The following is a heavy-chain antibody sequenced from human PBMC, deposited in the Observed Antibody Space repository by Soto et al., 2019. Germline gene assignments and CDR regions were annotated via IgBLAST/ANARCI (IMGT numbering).Heavy chain of an antibody. CDR1: GGSFTYT. D-gene: IGHD5-18*01. V-gene: IGHV1-69*13. Sequence: SVKVSWKSSGGSFTYTLSWVLHPPGQGLEWIGGIIPILGTANYAQKFQGRVTITADESTKTAYMELSTLRSEDTAVYYCARLHSHGTYGMDVWGQGTTVTVS. CDR2: IIPILGTA. J-gene: IGHJ6*02. CDR3: ARLHSHGTYGMDV.